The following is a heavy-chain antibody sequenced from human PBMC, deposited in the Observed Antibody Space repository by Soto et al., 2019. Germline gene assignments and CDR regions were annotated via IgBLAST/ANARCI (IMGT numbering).Heavy chain of an antibody. Sequence: PVGSLRLSCAASGFTFSTYEMNWVRQAPGKGLEWISYISESGSPEYYADSVKGRFTVSRDNAKNSLYLQMNSLTVEDTAVYYCARRGVYDWYFDLWGRGTLVTVSS. CDR1: GFTFSTYE. CDR2: ISESGSPE. D-gene: IGHD1-26*01. V-gene: IGHV3-48*03. J-gene: IGHJ2*01. CDR3: ARRGVYDWYFDL.